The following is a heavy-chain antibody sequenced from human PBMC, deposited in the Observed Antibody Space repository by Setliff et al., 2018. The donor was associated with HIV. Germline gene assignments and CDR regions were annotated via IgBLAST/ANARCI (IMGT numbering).Heavy chain of an antibody. CDR1: GGSISSGTYF. D-gene: IGHD6-19*01. J-gene: IGHJ4*02. CDR3: ARSLLPSITVAGTIGY. V-gene: IGHV4-61*09. Sequence: SETMSLTCTVSGGSISSGTYFWSWIRQHAGKGLEWIGHIHTSGNANYNPSLNSRVTISVDTSKNHFSLKLSSVTAADTAVYYCARSLLPSITVAGTIGYWGQGSLVTVSS. CDR2: IHTSGNA.